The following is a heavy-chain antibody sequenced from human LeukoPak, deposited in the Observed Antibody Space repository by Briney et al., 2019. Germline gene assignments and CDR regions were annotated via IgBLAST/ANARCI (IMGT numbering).Heavy chain of an antibody. V-gene: IGHV3-23*01. J-gene: IGHJ4*02. CDR3: AKDSTPLGYCSGGSCYYFDY. Sequence: GGTLRLSCAASGFTFSSYGMSWVRQAPGKGLEWVSAISGSGGSTYYADSVKGRFTISRDNSKNTLYLQMNSLRAEDTAVYYCAKDSTPLGYCSGGSCYYFDYWGQGTLVTVSS. D-gene: IGHD2-15*01. CDR2: ISGSGGST. CDR1: GFTFSSYG.